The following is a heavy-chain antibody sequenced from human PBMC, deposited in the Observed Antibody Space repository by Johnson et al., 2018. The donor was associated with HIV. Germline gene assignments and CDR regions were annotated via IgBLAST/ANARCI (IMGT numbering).Heavy chain of an antibody. D-gene: IGHD6-13*01. CDR1: GFTFSDYY. CDR2: ISSSGSTI. CDR3: ARSGTAVDGYSSSLGDAFDI. J-gene: IGHJ3*02. Sequence: QVQLVESGGGLVQPGGSLRLSCAASGFTFSDYYMSWIRQAPGKGLEWVSYISSSGSTIYYADSVKGRFTISRDNAKNSLYLQMNSLRAEDTAVYYCARSGTAVDGYSSSLGDAFDIWGQGTMVTVSS. V-gene: IGHV3-11*04.